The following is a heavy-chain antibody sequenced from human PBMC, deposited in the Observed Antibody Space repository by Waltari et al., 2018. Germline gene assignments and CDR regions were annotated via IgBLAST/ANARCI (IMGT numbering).Heavy chain of an antibody. V-gene: IGHV1-69*01. CDR1: GGTVSSYA. Sequence: VQLVQSGAEVKKPGSSVKVSCKASGGTVSSYAISWVRQAAGQGLEWTGGIIPIFGTAHYAQQFQGRVTITADESTSTAYMELSSLRSEDTAVYYCARVRSRREGYCSGGSCSYDAFDIWGQGTMVTVSS. J-gene: IGHJ3*02. D-gene: IGHD2-15*01. CDR2: IIPIFGTA. CDR3: ARVRSRREGYCSGGSCSYDAFDI.